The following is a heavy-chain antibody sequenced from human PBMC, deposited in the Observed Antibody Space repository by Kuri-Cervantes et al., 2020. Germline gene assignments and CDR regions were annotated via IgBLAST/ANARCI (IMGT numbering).Heavy chain of an antibody. D-gene: IGHD3-22*01. CDR1: GYTFTSYG. Sequence: ASVKVSCKASGYTFTSYGISWVRQAPGQGLEWMGWISAYNGNTNYAQKLQGRVTMTTDTSTSTAYMELRSLRSDDTAAYYCARGYYDSSGYYYPYYYYGMDVWGQGTTVTDSS. CDR2: ISAYNGNT. CDR3: ARGYYDSSGYYYPYYYYGMDV. V-gene: IGHV1-18*01. J-gene: IGHJ6*02.